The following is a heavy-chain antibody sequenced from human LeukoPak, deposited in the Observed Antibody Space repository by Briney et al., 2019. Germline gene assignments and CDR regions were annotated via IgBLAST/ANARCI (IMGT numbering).Heavy chain of an antibody. CDR1: GGSISTSSYY. CDR2: IYYSGST. D-gene: IGHD3-22*01. Sequence: SETLSLTCTVSGGSISTSSYYWGWIRQPPGKGLEWIGSIYYSGSTYYNPSLKSRVTMSADTSKNHFSLRLSSVTAADTAVYFCARQKITTSDYWGQGTLVTVSS. CDR3: ARQKITTSDY. V-gene: IGHV4-39*01. J-gene: IGHJ4*02.